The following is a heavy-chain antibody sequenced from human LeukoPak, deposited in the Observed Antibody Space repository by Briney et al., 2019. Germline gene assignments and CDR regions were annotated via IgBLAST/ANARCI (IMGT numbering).Heavy chain of an antibody. CDR3: AKDMVAVAGRGGFDY. CDR2: ISWNSGSI. CDR1: GFTFSSYS. Sequence: PGGSLRLSCAASGFTFSSYSMNWVRQAPGKGLEWVSGISWNSGSIGYADSVKGRFTISRDNAKNSLYLQMNSLRAEDTALYYCAKDMVAVAGRGGFDYWGQGTLVTVSS. D-gene: IGHD6-19*01. V-gene: IGHV3-9*01. J-gene: IGHJ4*02.